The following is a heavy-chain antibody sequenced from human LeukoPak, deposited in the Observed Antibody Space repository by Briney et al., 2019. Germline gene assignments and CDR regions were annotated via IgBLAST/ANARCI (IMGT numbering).Heavy chain of an antibody. CDR1: GGSISSSRNY. J-gene: IGHJ5*02. CDR3: ASALGYCNGGSCLNWFDP. CDR2: MYYSGST. V-gene: IGHV4-39*07. Sequence: SETLSLTCTVSGGSISSSRNYWGWIRQPPGKGLEWIGSMYYSGSTYYNPSLKSRVTISIDTSKNQFSLKLSSVTAADTAVYHCASALGYCNGGSCLNWFDPWGQGTLVTVSS. D-gene: IGHD2-15*01.